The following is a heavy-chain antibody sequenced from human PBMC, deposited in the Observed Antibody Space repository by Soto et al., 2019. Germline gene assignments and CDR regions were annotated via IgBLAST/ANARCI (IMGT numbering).Heavy chain of an antibody. J-gene: IGHJ3*02. CDR3: AGPRRPVAGFDAFDI. Sequence: QLQLQESGPGLVKPSETLSLTCTVSGGSISSSSYYWGWIRQPPGKGLEWIGSIYYSGSTYYNPSLKSRVTISVDTSKNQFSLKLSSVSSADTAVYYCAGPRRPVAGFDAFDIWGQGTMVTVSS. V-gene: IGHV4-39*01. D-gene: IGHD6-19*01. CDR2: IYYSGST. CDR1: GGSISSSSYY.